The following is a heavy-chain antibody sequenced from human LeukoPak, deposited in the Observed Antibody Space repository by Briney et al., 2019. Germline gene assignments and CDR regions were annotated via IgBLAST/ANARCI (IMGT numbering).Heavy chain of an antibody. V-gene: IGHV4-39*01. D-gene: IGHD4-17*01. CDR3: ARHSYYGDYDY. CDR2: IHYSGNT. CDR1: GGSISSSSHY. J-gene: IGHJ4*02. Sequence: SETLSLTCTVSGGSISSSSHYWGWIRQPPGKGLECIGSIHYSGNTYYNPSLKSRVTISVDTSKNQFSLKLSSVTAADTAVYYCARHSYYGDYDYWGQGALVTVSS.